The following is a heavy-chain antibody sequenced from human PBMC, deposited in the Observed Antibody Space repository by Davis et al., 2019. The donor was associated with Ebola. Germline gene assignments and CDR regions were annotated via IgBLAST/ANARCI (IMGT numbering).Heavy chain of an antibody. J-gene: IGHJ6*02. V-gene: IGHV3-7*01. Sequence: GESLKISCAASGFTFSSYWMSWVRQAPGKWLEWVANIKQDGSEKYYVDSVKGRFTISRDNAKNSLYLQMNSLRAEDTAIYYCARQDLDCTSGSCYGPYYYGVDLWGQGTTVTVSS. CDR1: GFTFSSYW. CDR3: ARQDLDCTSGSCYGPYYYGVDL. CDR2: IKQDGSEK. D-gene: IGHD2-2*01.